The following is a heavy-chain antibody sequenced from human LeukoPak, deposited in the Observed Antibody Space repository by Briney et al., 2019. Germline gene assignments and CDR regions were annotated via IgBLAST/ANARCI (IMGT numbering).Heavy chain of an antibody. J-gene: IGHJ4*02. V-gene: IGHV3-23*01. Sequence: GGSLRPSCAASGFTFSSYAMNWVRQAPGKGLEWVSAIRGSGSKSYYADSVKGRFTISRDNSKNTLYLQMNSLRAEDTAVYYCARGVDEWLYLNYWGQGALVTVSS. CDR1: GFTFSSYA. D-gene: IGHD3-3*01. CDR2: IRGSGSKS. CDR3: ARGVDEWLYLNY.